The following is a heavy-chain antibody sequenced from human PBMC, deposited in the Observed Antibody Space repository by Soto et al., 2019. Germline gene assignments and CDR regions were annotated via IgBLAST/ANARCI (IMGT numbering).Heavy chain of an antibody. V-gene: IGHV4-31*03. Sequence: PSETLSLTCTVSGGSISSGGYYWSWIRQHPGKGLEWIGYIYYSGSTYYNPSLKSRVTISVDTSKNQFSLKLSSVTAADTAVYYCARAAEYYYDSSGYYNLIYFDYWGQGTLVTVSS. D-gene: IGHD3-22*01. J-gene: IGHJ4*02. CDR2: IYYSGST. CDR3: ARAAEYYYDSSGYYNLIYFDY. CDR1: GGSISSGGYY.